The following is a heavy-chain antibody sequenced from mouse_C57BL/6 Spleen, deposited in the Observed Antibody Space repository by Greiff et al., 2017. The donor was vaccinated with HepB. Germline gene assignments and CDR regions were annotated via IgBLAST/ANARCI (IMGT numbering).Heavy chain of an antibody. J-gene: IGHJ1*03. CDR3: AREVVTTVVATRGYFDV. D-gene: IGHD1-1*01. CDR1: GYTFTDYN. V-gene: IGHV1-18*01. CDR2: INPNNGGT. Sequence: EVQLQQSGPELVKPGASVKIPCKASGYTFTDYNMDWVKQSHGKSLEWIGDINPNNGGTIYNQKFKGKATLTVDKSSSTAYMELRSLTSEDTAVYYCAREVVTTVVATRGYFDVWGTGTTVTVSS.